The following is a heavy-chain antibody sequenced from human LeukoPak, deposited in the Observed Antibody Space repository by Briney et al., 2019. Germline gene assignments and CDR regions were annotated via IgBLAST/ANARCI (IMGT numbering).Heavy chain of an antibody. D-gene: IGHD6-19*01. CDR1: GYTFTSYA. J-gene: IGHJ3*02. CDR2: INAGNGNT. CDR3: ASDVSSGWYYSVGNNDAFDI. V-gene: IGHV1-3*01. Sequence: GASVKVSCKASGYTFTSYAMHWVRQAPGQRLEWMGWINAGNGNTKYSQKFQGRVTITRDTSASTAYMELSSLRSEDTAVYYCASDVSSGWYYSVGNNDAFDIWGQGTMVTVSS.